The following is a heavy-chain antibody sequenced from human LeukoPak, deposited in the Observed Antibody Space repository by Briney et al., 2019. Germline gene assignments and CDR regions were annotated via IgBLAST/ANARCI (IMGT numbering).Heavy chain of an antibody. Sequence: GGSLRLSCAASGFTFSTYAMSWVRQAPGKGLEWVAVIWYDGSNKYYADSVKGRFTISRDNSKNTLYLQMNSLRAEDTAVYYCARDDGGDFDYWGQGTLVTVSS. J-gene: IGHJ4*02. V-gene: IGHV3-33*08. CDR1: GFTFSTYA. CDR3: ARDDGGDFDY. CDR2: IWYDGSNK. D-gene: IGHD2-15*01.